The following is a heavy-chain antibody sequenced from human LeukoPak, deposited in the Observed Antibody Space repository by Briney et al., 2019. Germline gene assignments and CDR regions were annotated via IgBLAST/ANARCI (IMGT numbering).Heavy chain of an antibody. CDR2: IWYDGSNK. CDR3: ASDSGPGIAAAGHFDY. CDR1: GFTFSNYG. D-gene: IGHD6-13*01. J-gene: IGHJ4*02. V-gene: IGHV3-33*01. Sequence: GGSLRLSCTASGFTFSNYGMHWVRQAPGKGLEWVAAIWYDGSNKHYADSVKGRFTISRDNSKNTLYLQMNSLRAEDTAVYYCASDSGPGIAAAGHFDYWGQGTLVTVSS.